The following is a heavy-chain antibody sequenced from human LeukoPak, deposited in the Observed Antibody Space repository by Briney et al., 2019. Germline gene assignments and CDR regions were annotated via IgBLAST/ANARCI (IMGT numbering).Heavy chain of an antibody. V-gene: IGHV4-59*08. CDR2: IYYSGST. J-gene: IGHJ5*02. Sequence: TASETLSLTCTVSGGSISSYYWSWIRQPPGKGLEWIGYIYYSGSTNYNPSLKSRVTISVDTSKNQFSLKLSSVTAADTAVYYCARLWFGDSSWFDPWGQGTLVTVSS. CDR3: ARLWFGDSSWFDP. CDR1: GGSISSYY. D-gene: IGHD3-10*01.